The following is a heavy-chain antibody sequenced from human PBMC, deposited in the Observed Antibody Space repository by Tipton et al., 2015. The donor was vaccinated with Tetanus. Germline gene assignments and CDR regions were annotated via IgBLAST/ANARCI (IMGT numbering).Heavy chain of an antibody. D-gene: IGHD2/OR15-2a*01. CDR2: IFHGGTT. CDR1: GGSISDSNSY. Sequence: GLVKPSETLSLTCTVSGGSISDSNSYWGWVRQSPGKGLEWIGEIFHGGTTNYNPSLRSRVTLSVDTAKNLFSLKMTSVTAADTAVYYCAKFSRFPPTQSFYFDYWGQGILVTVSS. V-gene: IGHV4-39*07. CDR3: AKFSRFPPTQSFYFDY. J-gene: IGHJ4*02.